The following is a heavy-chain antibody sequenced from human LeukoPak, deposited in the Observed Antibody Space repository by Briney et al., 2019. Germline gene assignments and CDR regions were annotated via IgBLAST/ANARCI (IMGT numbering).Heavy chain of an antibody. V-gene: IGHV4-30-4*01. D-gene: IGHD2/OR15-2a*01. J-gene: IGHJ4*02. CDR1: GGSISSGDYY. CDR2: IYYRGST. Sequence: SQTLSLTCTVSGGSISSGDYYWSWLRQPPGKGLEWIGYIYYRGSTYYTPTLKSRVTISVDTSKNQFSLKLSSVTAADTAVYYCARETISARQDYWGQGTLVTVSS. CDR3: ARETISARQDY.